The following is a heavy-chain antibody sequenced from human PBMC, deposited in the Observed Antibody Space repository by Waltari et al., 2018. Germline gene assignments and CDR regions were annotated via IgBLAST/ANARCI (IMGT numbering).Heavy chain of an antibody. Sequence: EVQLVESGGGLVQPGRSLRLSCAASGFTFDDYAMHWVRQAPGKGLEWVSGISWNRGSIGYADAVQGRFTISRDNAKNSLYLQMNSVRAEDTALYYCAKGGEWLFDWYVYWGQGTLVTVSS. CDR1: GFTFDDYA. CDR3: AKGGEWLFDWYVY. V-gene: IGHV3-9*01. J-gene: IGHJ4*02. CDR2: ISWNRGSI. D-gene: IGHD3-3*01.